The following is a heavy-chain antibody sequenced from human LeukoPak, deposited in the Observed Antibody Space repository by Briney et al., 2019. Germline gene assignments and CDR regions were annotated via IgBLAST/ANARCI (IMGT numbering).Heavy chain of an antibody. CDR2: IVPLLGTA. J-gene: IGHJ4*02. Sequence: SVKVSCKSSGGTFTNNYAISLVRQAPGQGLEWMGGIVPLLGTANSAHIFQGRVTFTADKSTHTDYMELSSLRSEDTAMYYCARTIVGATTAEFGYWGQGTLVTVSS. CDR1: GGTFTNNYA. V-gene: IGHV1-69*10. D-gene: IGHD1-26*01. CDR3: ARTIVGATTAEFGY.